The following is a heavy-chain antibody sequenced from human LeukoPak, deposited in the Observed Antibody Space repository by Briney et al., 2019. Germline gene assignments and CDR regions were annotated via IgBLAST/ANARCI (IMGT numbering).Heavy chain of an antibody. D-gene: IGHD1-1*01. Sequence: SETLSLTCTVSGGSISSYYWNWIRQPPGKGLEWIGYIYYSGTTNYNPSLKSRVSMSVDTSKNQFSLKLSSVTAADTAVYYCARCRLERDGAESNFDYWGQGTLVTVSS. CDR1: GGSISSYY. J-gene: IGHJ4*02. CDR3: ARCRLERDGAESNFDY. V-gene: IGHV4-59*12. CDR2: IYYSGTT.